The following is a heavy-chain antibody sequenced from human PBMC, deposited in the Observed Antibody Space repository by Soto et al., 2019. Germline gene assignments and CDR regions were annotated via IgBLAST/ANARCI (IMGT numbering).Heavy chain of an antibody. D-gene: IGHD3-9*01. Sequence: EVQVLESGGGLVQPGGSLRLSCVGSGFTFSSHVMTWVRQAPGKGLEWVSSISANGGSTYYAESVMGRFTISRDNSRNTLSLQMRSLRVEDTAVYYCGKGLDSADWEGYWGQGTLVTVSS. CDR1: GFTFSSHV. J-gene: IGHJ4*02. V-gene: IGHV3-23*01. CDR3: GKGLDSADWEGY. CDR2: ISANGGST.